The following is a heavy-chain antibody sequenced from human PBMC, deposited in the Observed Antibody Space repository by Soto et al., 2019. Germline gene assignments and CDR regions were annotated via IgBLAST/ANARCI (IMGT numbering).Heavy chain of an antibody. CDR3: ATGGHNDGNNFYPGMDV. D-gene: IGHD3-22*01. Sequence: QVQVVQSGAEVKKPGSSVKVSCKVSGGIFTNNAISWVRQAPGQGLEWLGGVIPAFDTAYYAQIFRGRLRVPADGATTTAYMERSCLTCADTAVYFCATGGHNDGNNFYPGMDVWGKGTTVTASA. CDR1: GGIFTNNA. CDR2: VIPAFDTA. V-gene: IGHV1-69*01. J-gene: IGHJ6*04.